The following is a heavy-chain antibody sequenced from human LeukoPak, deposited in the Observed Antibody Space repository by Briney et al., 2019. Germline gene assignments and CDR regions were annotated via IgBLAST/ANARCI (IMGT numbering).Heavy chain of an antibody. V-gene: IGHV4-31*03. CDR3: ARGGGYEGYFDY. J-gene: IGHJ4*02. CDR1: GGSISSGGHY. CDR2: IYYSGTT. Sequence: SSETLSLTCTVSGGSISSGGHYWGWIRQHPGKGLEWIGYIYYSGTTYYNPSLQSRVTISVDTSKNQFSLKLSSVTAADTAVYYCARGGGYEGYFDYWGQGTLVTVSS. D-gene: IGHD5-12*01.